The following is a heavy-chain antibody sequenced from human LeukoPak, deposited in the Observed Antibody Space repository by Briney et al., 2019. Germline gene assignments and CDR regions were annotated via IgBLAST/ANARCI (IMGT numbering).Heavy chain of an antibody. J-gene: IGHJ4*02. D-gene: IGHD1-26*01. V-gene: IGHV4-61*01. CDR1: GGSVSSGSYY. CDR2: IYYSGST. CDR3: ARLGGSYWYYFDY. Sequence: SETLSLTCTVSGGSVSSGSYYWSWIRQPPGKGLEWIGYIYYSGSTNYSPSLKSRVTISVDTSKNQFSLKLSSVTAADTAVYYCARLGGSYWYYFDYWGQGTLVTVSS.